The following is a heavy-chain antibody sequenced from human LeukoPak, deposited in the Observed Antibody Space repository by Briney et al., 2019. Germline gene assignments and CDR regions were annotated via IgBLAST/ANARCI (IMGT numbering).Heavy chain of an antibody. CDR3: AKKLWSYGPHDAFDI. CDR2: ISAGSST. D-gene: IGHD5-18*01. V-gene: IGHV3-23*01. CDR1: GFTFSSYA. J-gene: IGHJ3*02. Sequence: GGSLRLSCAASGFTFSSYAMSWVRQAPGKGLEWVSAISAGSSTYYADSVKGRFTISRDNSKNTLYLQMNSLRAEDTAVYYCAKKLWSYGPHDAFDIWGQGTWSPSLQ.